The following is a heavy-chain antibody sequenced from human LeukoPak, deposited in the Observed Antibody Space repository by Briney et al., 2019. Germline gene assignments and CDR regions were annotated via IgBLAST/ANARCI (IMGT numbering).Heavy chain of an antibody. Sequence: GESLQISCKGSGYSFPSYWIGWVRQMRGKGLEWMGIICPGDSDTRYSPSFQGQVTISADKSISTAYLQWSSLKASDTAMYYCALPRGGHWYDAFDMWGQGTMVTVSS. J-gene: IGHJ3*02. CDR3: ALPRGGHWYDAFDM. D-gene: IGHD2-21*01. CDR2: ICPGDSDT. V-gene: IGHV5-51*01. CDR1: GYSFPSYW.